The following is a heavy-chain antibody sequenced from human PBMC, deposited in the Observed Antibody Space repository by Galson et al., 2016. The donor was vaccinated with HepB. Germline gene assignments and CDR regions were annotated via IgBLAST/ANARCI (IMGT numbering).Heavy chain of an antibody. CDR3: ARYRGGGTCPHSNGFDI. CDR2: IYYTGST. CDR1: GGSFSGYY. Sequence: ETLSLTCTVSGGSFSGYYWSWIRQPPGRGLEWIGYIYYTGSTSYKPSLKSRVTISLDTSKNQFSLKLNSVTAADTAVYYCARYRGGGTCPHSNGFDIWGQGTMVTVSS. J-gene: IGHJ3*02. V-gene: IGHV4-59*03. D-gene: IGHD2-15*01.